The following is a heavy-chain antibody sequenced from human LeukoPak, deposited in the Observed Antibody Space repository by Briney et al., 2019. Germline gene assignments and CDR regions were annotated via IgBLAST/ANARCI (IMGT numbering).Heavy chain of an antibody. Sequence: GGSLRLSXAASGFTFSSYSMNWVRQAPGKGLEWVSSISSSSSYIYYADSVKGRFTISRDNAKNSLYLQMNSLRAEGTAVYYCARGQRGWYFDYWGQGTLVTVSS. CDR1: GFTFSSYS. D-gene: IGHD3-22*01. CDR3: ARGQRGWYFDY. V-gene: IGHV3-21*01. J-gene: IGHJ4*02. CDR2: ISSSSSYI.